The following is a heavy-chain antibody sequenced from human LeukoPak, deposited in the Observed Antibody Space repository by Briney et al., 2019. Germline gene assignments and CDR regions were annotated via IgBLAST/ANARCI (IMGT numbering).Heavy chain of an antibody. V-gene: IGHV3-30*18. J-gene: IGHJ4*02. D-gene: IGHD3-10*01. Sequence: GGSLRLSCAASGFTFSNYVMHWVRQAPDKGLQWVAVISSDGYRTDYPDSVRGRFTISRDNFKNTVDLQMISVTAEDTAMYFCAKGLGTGSVLARPLHYWGQGTLVTVSS. CDR2: ISSDGYRT. CDR1: GFTFSNYV. CDR3: AKGLGTGSVLARPLHY.